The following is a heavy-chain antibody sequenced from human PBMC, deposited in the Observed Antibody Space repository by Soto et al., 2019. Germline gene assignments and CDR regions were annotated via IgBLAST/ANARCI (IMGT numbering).Heavy chain of an antibody. CDR1: GASIGTNNW. CDR3: AVPGRGDFDY. J-gene: IGHJ4*02. CDR2: VYHSGTT. D-gene: IGHD3-10*01. V-gene: IGHV4-4*02. Sequence: ASETLSLTCAVSGASIGTNNWWGWVRQPPGKGLGWIGAVYHSGTTNCNPSLKSRITISIDKSNNQSALTLTSMTGADTALYYCAVPGRGDFDYWSQETLVTVSS.